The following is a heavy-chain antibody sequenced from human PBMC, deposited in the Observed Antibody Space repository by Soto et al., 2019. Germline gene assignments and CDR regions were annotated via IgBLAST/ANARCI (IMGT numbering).Heavy chain of an antibody. D-gene: IGHD3-3*01. Sequence: GGSLRLSCAASGFTFSDYYMSWIRQAPGKGLEWVSYISSSGSTIYYADSVKGRFTISRDNAKNSLYRQMNSLRAEDTAVYYCATPTGVNAGVVLRFLEWLVLIYYYYYMDVWGKGTTVTVSS. CDR1: GFTFSDYY. V-gene: IGHV3-11*01. J-gene: IGHJ6*03. CDR2: ISSSGSTI. CDR3: ATPTGVNAGVVLRFLEWLVLIYYYYYMDV.